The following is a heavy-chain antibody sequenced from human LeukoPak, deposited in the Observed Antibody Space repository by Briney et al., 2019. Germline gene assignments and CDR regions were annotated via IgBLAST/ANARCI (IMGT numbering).Heavy chain of an antibody. Sequence: GGSLKLSCAASGFTFSSYAMSWVRQAPGKGLEWVSTISGGGGSTYYADSVKGRFTIPRDNSKNTLYLQMNSLKADDTAVYYCARGSSSWYPSDFDYWGQGTLVTVSS. CDR2: ISGGGGST. CDR3: ARGSSSWYPSDFDY. J-gene: IGHJ4*02. V-gene: IGHV3-23*01. D-gene: IGHD6-13*01. CDR1: GFTFSSYA.